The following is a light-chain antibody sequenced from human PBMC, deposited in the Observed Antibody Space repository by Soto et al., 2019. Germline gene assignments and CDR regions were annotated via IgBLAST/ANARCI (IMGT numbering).Light chain of an antibody. V-gene: IGKV3-20*01. J-gene: IGKJ1*01. CDR1: QAVNTR. Sequence: EILLTQSPATLSSFPGDRVTLSCRASQAVNTRLAWYQHKPGQAPRLLIYLASNRAAGVPARFSGSGSGTDFTLTISRLEPEDFAVYYCQQYGSSPTFGQGTKVDNK. CDR3: QQYGSSPT. CDR2: LAS.